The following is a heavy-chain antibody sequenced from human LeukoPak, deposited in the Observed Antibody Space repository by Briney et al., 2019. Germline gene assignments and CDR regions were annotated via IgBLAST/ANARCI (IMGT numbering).Heavy chain of an antibody. V-gene: IGHV4-34*01. D-gene: IGHD2/OR15-2a*01. J-gene: IGHJ5*02. Sequence: PSETLSLTCAVYGGSFSGYYWSWIRQPPGKGLEWIGEVNHSGSTNYNPSLKSRVTISVDTPKNQFSLKLSSVTAADTAVYYCARGLVIDPWGQGTLVTVSS. CDR2: VNHSGST. CDR1: GGSFSGYY. CDR3: ARGLVIDP.